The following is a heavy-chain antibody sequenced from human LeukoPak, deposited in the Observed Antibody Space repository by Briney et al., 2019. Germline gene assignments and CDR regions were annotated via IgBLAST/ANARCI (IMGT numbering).Heavy chain of an antibody. CDR2: IIHSGST. CDR3: ARVRYCSSTSCA. Sequence: SETLSLTCAVYGGSFSGYYWSWIRQPPGQGLEWIGEIIHSGSTNYNPSPKSRVTISVDTSKNQFSLKLSSVTAADTAVYYCARVRYCSSTSCAWGQGTLVTVSS. D-gene: IGHD2-2*01. CDR1: GGSFSGYY. V-gene: IGHV4-34*12. J-gene: IGHJ5*02.